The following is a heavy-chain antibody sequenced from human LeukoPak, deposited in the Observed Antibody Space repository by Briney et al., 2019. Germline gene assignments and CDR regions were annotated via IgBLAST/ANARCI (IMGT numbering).Heavy chain of an antibody. CDR2: IHPYSDDT. CDR1: GYTFNSYY. V-gene: IGHV1-2*02. D-gene: IGHD3-10*01. CDR3: AREGDLTRGVSFDH. Sequence: ASVKVSCKASGYTFNSYYIHWVRQAPGQGLEWLGWIHPYSDDTKYAQTFQGRVTMTRDTSMNTAYMEVTRLRFDDTAVYFCAREGDLTRGVSFDHWGQGTLVTASS. J-gene: IGHJ4*02.